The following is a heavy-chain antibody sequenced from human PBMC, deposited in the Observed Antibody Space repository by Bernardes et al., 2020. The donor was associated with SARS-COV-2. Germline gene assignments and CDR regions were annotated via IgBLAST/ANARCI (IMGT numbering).Heavy chain of an antibody. CDR2: INGDGSSI. Sequence: VGSLRLSCAASGFTFSSYWMHWVRLGPGKGPVWVSRINGDGSSINYADSVKGRLTISRDNARNSLYLQIDSLRAEDTAVFYCARSNRYGDYADYFDSWCQVTL. CDR1: GFTFSSYW. V-gene: IGHV3-74*01. J-gene: IGHJ4*02. CDR3: ARSNRYGDYADYFDS. D-gene: IGHD4-17*01.